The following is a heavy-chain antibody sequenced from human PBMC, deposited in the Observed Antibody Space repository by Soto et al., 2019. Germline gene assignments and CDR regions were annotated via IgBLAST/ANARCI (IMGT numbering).Heavy chain of an antibody. CDR2: ISWNSGKI. D-gene: IGHD1-7*01. CDR1: GFAFDDHA. J-gene: IGHJ6*02. Sequence: EAQLVESGGGLVQPGRSLTLSCEASGFAFDDHAMHWVRQVPGKGLEWVSSISWNSGKIGYAGSVKGRFTISRDNAKKFVYLQMNSLRTEDTALYYCAKDKANEELSVYYYNGLDVWGQGTTVIVSS. CDR3: AKDKANEELSVYYYNGLDV. V-gene: IGHV3-9*01.